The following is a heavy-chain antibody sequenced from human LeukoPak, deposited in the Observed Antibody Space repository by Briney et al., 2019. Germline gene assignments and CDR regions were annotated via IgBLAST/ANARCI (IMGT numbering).Heavy chain of an antibody. Sequence: SETLSLTCAVYGGSFSGYYWSWIRQPPGKGLEWIGEINHSGSTNYNPSLKSRVTISVDTSKNQFSLKLSSVTAADTAVYYCAKLYGSGSSPFDYWGQGTLVTVSS. CDR3: AKLYGSGSSPFDY. J-gene: IGHJ4*02. CDR2: INHSGST. D-gene: IGHD3-10*01. V-gene: IGHV4-34*01. CDR1: GGSFSGYY.